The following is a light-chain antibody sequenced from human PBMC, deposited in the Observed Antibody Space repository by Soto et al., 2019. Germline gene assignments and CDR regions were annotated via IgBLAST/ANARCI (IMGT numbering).Light chain of an antibody. Sequence: EVVLTQSPATLSLSPGEGATLSCRVSQSISSSYLSWYQQRPGQAPRLLIYGASTRATGIPARFSGSGRGSGTDFTLTISRLEPEDFAVYYRQQSSSSPVTFGQGTRLEL. CDR1: QSISSSY. CDR2: GAS. J-gene: IGKJ5*01. CDR3: QQSSSSPVT. V-gene: IGKV3D-7*01.